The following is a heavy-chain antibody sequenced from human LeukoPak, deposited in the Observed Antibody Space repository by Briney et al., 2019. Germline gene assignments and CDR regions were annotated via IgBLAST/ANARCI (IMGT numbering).Heavy chain of an antibody. J-gene: IGHJ4*02. Sequence: SVKVSCKASGGTFSSYAISWVRQAPGQGLEWMGGIIPIFGTANYAQKFQGRVTITADESTSTAYMELSSLRSEDTAVYYCARIHIDRSSTSCYTRYYFDYWGQGTLVTVSS. CDR3: ARIHIDRSSTSCYTRYYFDY. CDR2: IIPIFGTA. D-gene: IGHD2-2*02. V-gene: IGHV1-69*01. CDR1: GGTFSSYA.